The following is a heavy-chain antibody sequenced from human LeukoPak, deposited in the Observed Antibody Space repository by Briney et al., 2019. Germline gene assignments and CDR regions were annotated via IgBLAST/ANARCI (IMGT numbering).Heavy chain of an antibody. V-gene: IGHV4-59*01. J-gene: IGHJ6*02. Sequence: SETLSLTCTVSGGSISTYYWSWIRQPPGEGLEWIGYIYYSGSTNYNPSLKSRVTISVDTSKNQFSLKLSSVTAADTAVYYCARESDYGGGYYYYGMDVWGQGTTVTVSS. CDR1: GGSISTYY. CDR2: IYYSGST. D-gene: IGHD4-17*01. CDR3: ARESDYGGGYYYYGMDV.